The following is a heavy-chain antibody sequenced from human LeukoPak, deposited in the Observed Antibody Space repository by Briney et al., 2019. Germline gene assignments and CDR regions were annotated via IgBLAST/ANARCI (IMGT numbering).Heavy chain of an antibody. Sequence: GGSLRLSCAASGFTSSSYGMHWVRQGPGKGLEWVSGISWNSGSIGYADSVKGRFTISRDNAKNSLYLQMNSLRPEDMALYYCAKADCSSASCYTDYWGQGTLVTVSA. CDR1: GFTSSSYG. CDR3: AKADCSSASCYTDY. D-gene: IGHD2-2*02. J-gene: IGHJ4*02. V-gene: IGHV3-9*02. CDR2: ISWNSGSI.